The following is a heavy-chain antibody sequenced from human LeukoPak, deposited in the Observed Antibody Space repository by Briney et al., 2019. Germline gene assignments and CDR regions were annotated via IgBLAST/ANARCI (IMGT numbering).Heavy chain of an antibody. CDR1: GYTFTGYC. D-gene: IGHD3-22*01. CDR3: ARGPYYYDSSGYSLRIDY. V-gene: IGHV1-2*02. J-gene: IGHJ4*02. Sequence: ASVKVSCKASGYTFTGYCMHWVRQAPGQGLEWMGWINPNSGGTNYAQKFQGRVTMTRDTSISTAYMELSRLRSDDTAVYYCARGPYYYDSSGYSLRIDYWGQGTLVTVSS. CDR2: INPNSGGT.